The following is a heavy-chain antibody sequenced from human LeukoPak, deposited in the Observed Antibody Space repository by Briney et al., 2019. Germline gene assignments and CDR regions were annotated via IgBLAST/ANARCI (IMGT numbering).Heavy chain of an antibody. CDR1: GYTSNTYG. CDR3: ANVAKGRYFFYYLDV. CDR2: ISAYNSIT. J-gene: IGHJ6*03. D-gene: IGHD2-15*01. V-gene: IGHV1-18*01. Sequence: ASVKVSRKSSGYTSNTYGISWVRQTPGQGLEWIGWISAYNSITNYAQAFQGRVTVTTDTSANTAYLELRSLRSDDTAVYYCANVAKGRYFFYYLDVWGKGTTVTISS.